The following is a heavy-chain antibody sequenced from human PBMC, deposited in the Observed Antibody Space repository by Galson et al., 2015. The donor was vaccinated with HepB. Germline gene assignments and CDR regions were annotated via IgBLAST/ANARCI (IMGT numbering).Heavy chain of an antibody. V-gene: IGHV3-48*01. CDR3: VRDRGSGFGGNDVPSFDY. J-gene: IGHJ4*02. Sequence: SLRLSCAASGFRLTDYAVNWVRRAPGKGLEWAAYISSDSRTIHYADSVKGRFTISRDNAKNSVYLQMTNLRGEDTAVYYCVRDRGSGFGGNDVPSFDYWGRGSLVTVS. D-gene: IGHD5-12*01. CDR1: GFRLTDYA. CDR2: ISSDSRTI.